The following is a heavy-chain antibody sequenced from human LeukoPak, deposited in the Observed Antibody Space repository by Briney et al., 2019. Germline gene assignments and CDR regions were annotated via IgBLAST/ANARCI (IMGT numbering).Heavy chain of an antibody. Sequence: ASVKVSCKASRYTFTRYDINWGREAAGQGLEGVGWMNPKTGRTGFAQKFQGRLTMTRDTSISTAYMELSSLRSEDTAVYYCARLSQTPDYYSTCGYFSLGYWGQGTPATVSS. J-gene: IGHJ4*02. V-gene: IGHV1-8*01. CDR1: RYTFTRYD. CDR2: MNPKTGRT. CDR3: ARLSQTPDYYSTCGYFSLGY. D-gene: IGHD3-22*01.